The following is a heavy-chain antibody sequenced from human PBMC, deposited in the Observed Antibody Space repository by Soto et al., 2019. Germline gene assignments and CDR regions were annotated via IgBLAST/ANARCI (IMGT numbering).Heavy chain of an antibody. CDR2: ISAYNGNT. J-gene: IGHJ6*02. D-gene: IGHD2-21*01. Sequence: ASVKVSCKASGYTCTSYGISWVRQAPGQGLEWMGWISAYNGNTNYAQKLQGRVTMTTDTSTSTAYMELRSLRSDDTAVYYCERAPACAGQCYPDGMDVWAQGTTVTVS. CDR3: ERAPACAGQCYPDGMDV. CDR1: GYTCTSYG. V-gene: IGHV1-18*01.